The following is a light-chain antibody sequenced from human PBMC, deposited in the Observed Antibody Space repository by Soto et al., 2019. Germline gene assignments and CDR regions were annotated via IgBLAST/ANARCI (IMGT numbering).Light chain of an antibody. J-gene: IGKJ3*01. Sequence: DIQMTQSPASLSASVGHRVTITCRASQNINNFLHWYQQKPGKAPSLLIYTASTLQTGVPSRFSGSGSGTDFPLTISDLQPEDFATYFCQQTFSLPLTFGPGTKVDIK. CDR3: QQTFSLPLT. CDR1: QNINNF. CDR2: TAS. V-gene: IGKV1-39*01.